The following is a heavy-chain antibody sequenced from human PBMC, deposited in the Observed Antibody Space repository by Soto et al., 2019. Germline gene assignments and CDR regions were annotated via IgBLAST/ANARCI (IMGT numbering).Heavy chain of an antibody. CDR1: GGSISSGGYY. Sequence: PSETLSLTCTVSGGSISSGGYYWSWIRQHPGKGLEWIGYIYYSGSTYYNPSLKSRVTISVVTSKNQFSLKLSSVTAADTAVYYCARGPGIMAKIDYWGQGTLVTVSS. CDR2: IYYSGST. D-gene: IGHD3-16*01. V-gene: IGHV4-31*03. CDR3: ARGPGIMAKIDY. J-gene: IGHJ4*02.